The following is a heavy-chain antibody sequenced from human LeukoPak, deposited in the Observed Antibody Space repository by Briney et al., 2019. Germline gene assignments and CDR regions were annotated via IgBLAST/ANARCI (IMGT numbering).Heavy chain of an antibody. D-gene: IGHD1-26*01. CDR1: GFTYSSYT. CDR2: ISGSGGST. CDR3: ANYGATFYYYYGMDV. J-gene: IGHJ6*02. V-gene: IGHV3-23*01. Sequence: GGSPRLSCAASGFTYSSYTMNWVRQAPGKGLEWVSAISGSGGSTYYADSVKGRFTISRDNSKNTLYLQMNSLRAEDTAVYYCANYGATFYYYYGMDVWGQGTTVTVSS.